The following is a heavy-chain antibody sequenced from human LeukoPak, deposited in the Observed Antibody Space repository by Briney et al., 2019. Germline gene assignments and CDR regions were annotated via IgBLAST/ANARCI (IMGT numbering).Heavy chain of an antibody. J-gene: IGHJ4*02. Sequence: GTSQRLSCVASGFTFSRQAIHWVRQAPGKGLEWVAVIWYYGSNKYYVDSVKGRFTISRDNSKNTVYLQMNRLTAEDTAVYYCARGRAMEYLLSTYRGRFFFDYWGQGTLVTVSS. CDR2: IWYYGSNK. D-gene: IGHD3-3*01. V-gene: IGHV3-33*01. CDR3: ARGRAMEYLLSTYRGRFFFDY. CDR1: GFTFSRQA.